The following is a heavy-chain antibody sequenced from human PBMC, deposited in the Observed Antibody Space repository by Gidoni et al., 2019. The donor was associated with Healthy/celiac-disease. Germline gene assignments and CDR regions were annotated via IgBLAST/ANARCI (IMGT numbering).Heavy chain of an antibody. D-gene: IGHD4-17*01. Sequence: EVQLVESGGGLVQPGGSLRRSCAASGFTFSSYSMNWGRQAPGKGLEWVSYISSSSSTIYYADSVKGRFTISRDNAKNSLYLQMNSLRAEDTAVYYCARVGADYGDYASGAFDIWGQGTMVTVSS. CDR2: ISSSSSTI. J-gene: IGHJ3*02. V-gene: IGHV3-48*04. CDR1: GFTFSSYS. CDR3: ARVGADYGDYASGAFDI.